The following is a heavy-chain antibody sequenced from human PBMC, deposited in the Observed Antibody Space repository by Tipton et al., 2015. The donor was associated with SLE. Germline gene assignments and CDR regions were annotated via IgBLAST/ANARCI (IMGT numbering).Heavy chain of an antibody. V-gene: IGHV1-69*05. CDR3: ARGVYSGYGGAFDI. Sequence: QSGAEVKKPGASVKVSCKASGFTFTSYGISWVRQAPGQGLEWMGGIIPIFGTANYAQKFQGRVTITTDESTSTAYMELSSLRSEDTAVYYCARGVYSGYGGAFDIWRQGTMVTVSS. J-gene: IGHJ3*02. CDR2: IIPIFGTA. CDR1: GFTFTSYG. D-gene: IGHD5-12*01.